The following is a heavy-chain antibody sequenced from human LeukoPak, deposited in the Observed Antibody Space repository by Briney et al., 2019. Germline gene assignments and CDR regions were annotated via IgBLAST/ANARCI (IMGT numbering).Heavy chain of an antibody. J-gene: IGHJ4*02. CDR2: ISSSSSYT. CDR3: AGDWTTLGY. Sequence: GGSLRLSCAASGFTFSDYYMSWVRQAPGKGLEWVSYISSSSSYTNYADSVKGRFTISRDNAKNSLYLQMNSLRAEDTAVYYCAGDWTTLGYWGQGTLVTVSS. CDR1: GFTFSDYY. V-gene: IGHV3-11*06. D-gene: IGHD4-23*01.